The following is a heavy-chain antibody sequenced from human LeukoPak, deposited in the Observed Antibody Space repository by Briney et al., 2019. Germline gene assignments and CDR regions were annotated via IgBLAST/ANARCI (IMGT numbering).Heavy chain of an antibody. Sequence: GESLKISCKGSGYSFNTYWIGWVRQMPGKGLEWMGIIYPGDSDTRYSPSFQCQVTISADKSISTAYLQWSSLKASDTAMYYCARRSDLSSSWFFDYWGQGTLVTVSS. CDR1: GYSFNTYW. CDR3: ARRSDLSSSWFFDY. D-gene: IGHD6-13*01. CDR2: IYPGDSDT. J-gene: IGHJ4*02. V-gene: IGHV5-51*01.